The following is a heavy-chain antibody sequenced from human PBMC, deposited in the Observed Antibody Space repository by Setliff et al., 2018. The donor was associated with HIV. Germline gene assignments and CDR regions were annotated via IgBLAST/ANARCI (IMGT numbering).Heavy chain of an antibody. D-gene: IGHD5-12*01. J-gene: IGHJ4*02. CDR3: AKDPRAAVATICDY. Sequence: ASVKISCAASGFTFSSYWMSWVRQAPGKGLEWVSAISGSGGSTYYADSVKGRFTISRDNSKNTLYLQMNSLRAEDTAVYYCAKDPRAAVATICDYWGQGTLVTVS. CDR1: GFTFSSYW. CDR2: ISGSGGST. V-gene: IGHV3-23*01.